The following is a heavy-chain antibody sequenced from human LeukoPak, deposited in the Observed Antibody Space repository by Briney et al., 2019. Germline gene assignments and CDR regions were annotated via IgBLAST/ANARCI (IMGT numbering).Heavy chain of an antibody. CDR1: GYTFTGYY. V-gene: IGHV1-2*02. Sequence: GASVKDSCKASGYTFTGYYMHWVRQAPGQGLEWMGWINPNSGGTNYAQKFQGRVTMTRDTSISTAYMELSRLRSDDTAVYYCARVTRIAARSLDYWGQGTLVTVSS. CDR2: INPNSGGT. CDR3: ARVTRIAARSLDY. D-gene: IGHD6-6*01. J-gene: IGHJ4*02.